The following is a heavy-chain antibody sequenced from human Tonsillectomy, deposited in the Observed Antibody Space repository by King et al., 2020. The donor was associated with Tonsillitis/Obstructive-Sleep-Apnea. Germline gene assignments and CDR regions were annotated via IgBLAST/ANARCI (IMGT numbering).Heavy chain of an antibody. Sequence: VQLVESGGGVVQPGRSLRLSCAASGFTFSSYAMHWVRQAPGKGLEWVAVISYDGSNKYYADSVKGRFTMSRDNSKYMLHLQMNSLRAEDTAVYYCAREIGSSGWYPHVDHWGQGALVTVAS. D-gene: IGHD6-19*01. CDR2: ISYDGSNK. CDR1: GFTFSSYA. V-gene: IGHV3-30*04. CDR3: AREIGSSGWYPHVDH. J-gene: IGHJ4*02.